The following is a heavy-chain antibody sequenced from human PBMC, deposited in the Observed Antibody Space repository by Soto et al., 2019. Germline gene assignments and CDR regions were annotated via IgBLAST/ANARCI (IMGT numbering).Heavy chain of an antibody. D-gene: IGHD3-22*01. CDR1: GGTFRSNG. Sequence: QVQLVQSGAEVKKPGSSVKVSCKASGGTFRSNGISWVRQAPGQGLKWLGGIIPIVHTASYAQTFRGRVTITADESTTTAYMELSSLRSEDTAVYYCAMITMIHSFDPWGQGTLVTVSS. CDR3: AMITMIHSFDP. J-gene: IGHJ5*02. CDR2: IIPIVHTA. V-gene: IGHV1-69*01.